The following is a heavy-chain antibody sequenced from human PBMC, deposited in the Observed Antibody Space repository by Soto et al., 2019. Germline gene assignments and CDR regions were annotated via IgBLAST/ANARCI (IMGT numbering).Heavy chain of an antibody. CDR1: GFTFSNYW. J-gene: IGHJ4*02. CDR3: ARVSVGAYYFDY. V-gene: IGHV3-74*01. D-gene: IGHD1-26*01. Sequence: EVQLVESGGGLVQPGGSLRLSCAASGFTFSNYWMHWVRQAPGKGLVWVSRINPDGRTTNYADSVKGRFTISRDNAKNPLYLQMNRLGVEHTAVYFCARVSVGAYYFDYWGQGTLVTVSS. CDR2: INPDGRTT.